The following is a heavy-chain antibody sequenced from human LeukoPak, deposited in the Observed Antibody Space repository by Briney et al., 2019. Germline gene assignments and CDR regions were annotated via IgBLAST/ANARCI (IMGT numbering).Heavy chain of an antibody. CDR1: GFTFSSYA. D-gene: IGHD4/OR15-4a*01. Sequence: GGSLRLSCAASGFTFSSYAMSWVRQAPGKGLEWVSAIRGSGGSTYYADSVKGRFTISRDNSKNTLYLQMNSLRAEDTAVYYCAKVLANYVYAFDYWGQGTLVTVSS. CDR2: IRGSGGST. CDR3: AKVLANYVYAFDY. J-gene: IGHJ4*02. V-gene: IGHV3-23*01.